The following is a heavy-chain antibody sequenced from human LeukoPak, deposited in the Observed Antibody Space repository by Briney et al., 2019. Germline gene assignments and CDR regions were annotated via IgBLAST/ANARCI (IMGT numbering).Heavy chain of an antibody. J-gene: IGHJ3*02. Sequence: GGSLRLSCAASGFTFSSYAMSWVRQAPGKGLEWVSGINWNGGSTGYADSVKGRFTISRDNAKNSLYLQMNSLRAEDTALYHCARDFGSGWSNDAFDIWGQGTMVIVSS. CDR2: INWNGGST. CDR1: GFTFSSYA. V-gene: IGHV3-20*01. CDR3: ARDFGSGWSNDAFDI. D-gene: IGHD6-19*01.